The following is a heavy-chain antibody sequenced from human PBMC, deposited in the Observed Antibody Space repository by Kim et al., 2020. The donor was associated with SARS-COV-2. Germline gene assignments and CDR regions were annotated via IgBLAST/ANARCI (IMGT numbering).Heavy chain of an antibody. Sequence: APSVKGRIHVNADTSKNQVSLQLNSVTPEDTAVYYCARNYYGSGSYYTFDYWGQGTLVTVSS. CDR3: ARNYYGSGSYYTFDY. J-gene: IGHJ4*02. D-gene: IGHD3-10*01. V-gene: IGHV6-1*01.